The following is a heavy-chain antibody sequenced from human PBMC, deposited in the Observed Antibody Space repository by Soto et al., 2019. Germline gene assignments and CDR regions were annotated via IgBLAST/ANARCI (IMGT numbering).Heavy chain of an antibody. CDR3: TTDQGIMITFGGVTPRDY. D-gene: IGHD3-16*01. CDR1: GFTFSNAW. J-gene: IGHJ4*02. CDR2: IKSKTDGGTT. Sequence: GGSLRLSCAASGFTFSNAWMSWVRQAPGKGLEWVGRIKSKTDGGTTGYAAPVKGRFTISRDDSKNTLHLQMNSLKTEDTAVYYCTTDQGIMITFGGVTPRDYWGQGTLVTVSS. V-gene: IGHV3-15*01.